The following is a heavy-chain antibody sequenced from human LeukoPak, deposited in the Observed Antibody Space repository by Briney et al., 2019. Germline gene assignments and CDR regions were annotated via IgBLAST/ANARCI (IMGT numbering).Heavy chain of an antibody. CDR2: ISSSGSTI. V-gene: IGHV3-11*01. CDR1: GFTFSDYY. Sequence: PGGSLRLSCAASGFTFSDYYMSWIRQAPGKGLEWVSYISSSGSTIYYADSVKGRFTISRDNAKNSLYLQMNSLRAEDTAVYYCARDPSVATTDSSYYYYMDVWGKGTTVTVSS. J-gene: IGHJ6*03. CDR3: ARDPSVATTDSSYYYYMDV. D-gene: IGHD5-12*01.